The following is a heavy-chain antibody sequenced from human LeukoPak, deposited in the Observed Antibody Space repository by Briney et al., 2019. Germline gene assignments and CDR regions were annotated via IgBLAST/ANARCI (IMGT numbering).Heavy chain of an antibody. Sequence: ASVKVSCKASGYTFTGYYMHWVRQAPGKGLEWMGGFDPEDGETIYAQKFQGRVTMTEDTSTDTAYMELSSLRSEDTAVYYCAISSGYNYYYMDVWGKGTTVTISS. CDR2: FDPEDGET. D-gene: IGHD3-22*01. CDR1: GYTFTGYY. J-gene: IGHJ6*03. V-gene: IGHV1-24*01. CDR3: AISSGYNYYYMDV.